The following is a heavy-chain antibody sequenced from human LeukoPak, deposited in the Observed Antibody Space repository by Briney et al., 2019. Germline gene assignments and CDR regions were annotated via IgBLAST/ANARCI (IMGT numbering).Heavy chain of an antibody. D-gene: IGHD3-10*01. J-gene: IGHJ4*02. V-gene: IGHV3-21*01. CDR1: GFTFSSYS. CDR3: ARGWFGELPFDY. CDR2: ISSSSSYI. Sequence: GGSLRLFCAASGFTFSSYSMNWVRQAPGKGLEWVSSISSSSSYIYYADSVKCRFTISRDNAKNSLYLQMNSLRAEDTAVYYCARGWFGELPFDYWGQGTLVTVSS.